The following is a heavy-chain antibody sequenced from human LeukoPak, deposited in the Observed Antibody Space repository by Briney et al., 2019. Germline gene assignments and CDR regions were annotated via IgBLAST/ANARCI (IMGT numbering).Heavy chain of an antibody. V-gene: IGHV3-23*01. J-gene: IGHJ4*02. CDR2: ISGSGGST. Sequence: GGSLRLSCAASGYTFSSYAMNWVSQAPGKGLEWVSAISGSGGSTYYADSVKGRFTISRDNSKNTLYLEMNSLRADDTAVYYFLKPHVGGYSYGYALDSWGQGTLVTVSS. CDR3: LKPHVGGYSYGYALDS. D-gene: IGHD5-18*01. CDR1: GYTFSSYA.